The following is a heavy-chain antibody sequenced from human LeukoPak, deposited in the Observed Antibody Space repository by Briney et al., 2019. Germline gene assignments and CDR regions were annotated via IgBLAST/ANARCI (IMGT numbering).Heavy chain of an antibody. CDR2: IIPIFGTA. J-gene: IGHJ3*02. CDR3: ARVTDIVVVPAPLGAFDI. CDR1: GYTFTSYY. Sequence: GASVKVSCKASGYTFTSYYMHWVRQAPGQGLEWMGGIIPIFGTANYAQKFQGRVTITTDESTSTAYMELSSLRSEDTAVYYCARVTDIVVVPAPLGAFDIWGQGTMVTVSS. D-gene: IGHD2-2*01. V-gene: IGHV1-69*05.